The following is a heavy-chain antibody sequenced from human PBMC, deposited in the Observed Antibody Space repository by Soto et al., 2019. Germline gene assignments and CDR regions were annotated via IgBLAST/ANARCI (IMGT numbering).Heavy chain of an antibody. J-gene: IGHJ3*02. V-gene: IGHV3-23*01. Sequence: GGSLRLSCAASGFTFSSYAMSWGGQAPGKGLEWVSAISGSVGSTYYADSVKGRFTISRDNSKNTLYLQMNSLRAEDTAVYYCAKSFGIAPARLDAFDICGQGTIV. CDR1: GFTFSSYA. CDR2: ISGSVGST. D-gene: IGHD6-13*01. CDR3: AKSFGIAPARLDAFDI.